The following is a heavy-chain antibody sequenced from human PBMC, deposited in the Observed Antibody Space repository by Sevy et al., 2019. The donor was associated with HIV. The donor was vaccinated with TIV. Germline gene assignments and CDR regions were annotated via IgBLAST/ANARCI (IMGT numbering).Heavy chain of an antibody. CDR2: ISAYNGNT. V-gene: IGHV1-18*01. CDR1: GYTYTSYG. Sequence: ASVKVSCKASGYTYTSYGISWVRLAPRQGLEWMGWISAYNGNTNYAQKLQGRVTMTTDTSTSTAYMELRSLRSDDTAVYYCARDTSPPPLMQGGAKDYWGQGTLVTVSS. J-gene: IGHJ4*02. CDR3: ARDTSPPPLMQGGAKDY. D-gene: IGHD1-26*01.